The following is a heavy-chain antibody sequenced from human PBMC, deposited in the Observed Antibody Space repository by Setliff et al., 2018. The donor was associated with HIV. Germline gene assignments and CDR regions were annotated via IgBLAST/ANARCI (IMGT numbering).Heavy chain of an antibody. J-gene: IGHJ3*02. CDR3: AGPRGDEAFDI. CDR2: VITILDIT. V-gene: IGHV1-69*10. Sequence: GASVKVSCKASGGTSNTYAINWVRQAPGQGPEWMGQVITILDITSYAQKLQGRVTITADESTNTMYMELSSLRSDDTAVYYCAGPRGDEAFDIWGQGTMVTVSS. D-gene: IGHD3-10*01. CDR1: GGTSNTYA.